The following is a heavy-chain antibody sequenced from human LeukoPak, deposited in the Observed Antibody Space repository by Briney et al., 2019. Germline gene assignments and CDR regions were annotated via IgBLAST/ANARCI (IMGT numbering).Heavy chain of an antibody. CDR2: INPSGRST. J-gene: IGHJ4*02. CDR1: GGTFSSYA. Sequence: ASVKVSCKASGGTFSSYAISWVRQAPGQGLEWMGVINPSGRSTTYAQQFQGRVTMTRDTSTSTVYMELSSLRSEDTATYYCARGTGGTAMNLDYWGQGTLVTVSS. V-gene: IGHV1-46*01. D-gene: IGHD5-18*01. CDR3: ARGTGGTAMNLDY.